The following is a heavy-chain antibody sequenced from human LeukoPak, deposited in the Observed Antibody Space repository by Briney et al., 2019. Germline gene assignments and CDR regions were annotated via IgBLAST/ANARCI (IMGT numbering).Heavy chain of an antibody. V-gene: IGHV3-53*01. CDR1: GVTVSSTF. CDR3: ARHPYNWGSFDY. D-gene: IGHD7-27*01. CDR2: LYNGDTT. Sequence: GGSLRLSCADSGVTVSSTFMSWVRQAPGMGLEWISVLYNGDTTYYTDSVKGRFTISRDNSNNMLFLQMNNLRADDTAVYYCARHPYNWGSFDYWGQGTLVAVSS. J-gene: IGHJ4*02.